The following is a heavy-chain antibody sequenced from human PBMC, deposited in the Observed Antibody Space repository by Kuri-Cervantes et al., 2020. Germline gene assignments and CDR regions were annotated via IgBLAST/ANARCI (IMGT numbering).Heavy chain of an antibody. CDR3: ARVGYAEGIAVRGGAFDI. CDR1: GGSISSSN. CDR2: ISSSSSYI. D-gene: IGHD6-19*01. J-gene: IGHJ3*02. Sequence: LSLTCAVSGGSISSSNWWSWVRQAPGKGLEWVSSISSSSSYIYYADSVKGRFTISRDNSKNTLYLQMNSLRAEDTAVYYCARVGYAEGIAVRGGAFDIWGQGTMVTVSS. V-gene: IGHV3-21*01.